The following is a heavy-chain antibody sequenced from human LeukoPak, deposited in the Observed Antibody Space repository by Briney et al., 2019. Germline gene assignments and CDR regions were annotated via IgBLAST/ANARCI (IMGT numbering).Heavy chain of an antibody. CDR3: ARVGGQRGSGINY. CDR2: IWYDGSNK. Sequence: GGSLRLSCAASGFTFSSYGMHWVRQAPGKGLEWVAVIWYDGSNKYYADSVKGRFTISRDNSKNTLYLQMNSLRAEDTAVYYCARVGGQRGSGINYWGQGTLVTVSS. J-gene: IGHJ4*02. CDR1: GFTFSSYG. D-gene: IGHD2-15*01. V-gene: IGHV3-33*01.